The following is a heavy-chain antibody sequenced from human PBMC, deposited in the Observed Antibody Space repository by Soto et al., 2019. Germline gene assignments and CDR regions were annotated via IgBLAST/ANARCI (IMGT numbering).Heavy chain of an antibody. CDR3: AKDQDFWSGYPDY. Sequence: QVQLVESGGGVVQPGRSLRLSCAASGFTFSSYGMHWVRQAPGKGLEWVAVISYDGSNKYYADSVKGRFTISRDNSKNTLYLQMNSLRAEDTAVYYCAKDQDFWSGYPDYWGQGTLVTVSS. CDR2: ISYDGSNK. V-gene: IGHV3-30*18. CDR1: GFTFSSYG. J-gene: IGHJ4*02. D-gene: IGHD3-3*01.